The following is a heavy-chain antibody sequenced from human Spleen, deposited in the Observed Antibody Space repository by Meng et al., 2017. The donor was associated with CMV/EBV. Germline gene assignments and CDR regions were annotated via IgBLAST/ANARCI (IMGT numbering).Heavy chain of an antibody. J-gene: IGHJ6*02. D-gene: IGHD3-3*01. CDR2: ISYDGSNK. CDR3: ARDSIVVYDFWSGWVRGMDV. Sequence: GESLKISCAASGFTFSSYAMHWVRQAPGKGLEWVAGISYDGSNKYYADSVKGRLTISRDNSKNTLYLQMNSLRAEDTAVYYCARDSIVVYDFWSGWVRGMDVWCQGTTVTVSS. V-gene: IGHV3-30*04. CDR1: GFTFSSYA.